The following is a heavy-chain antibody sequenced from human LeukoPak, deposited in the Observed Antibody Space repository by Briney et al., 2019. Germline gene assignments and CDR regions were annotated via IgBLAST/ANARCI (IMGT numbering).Heavy chain of an antibody. Sequence: GASVKDSCKASGYTFTGYYMHWVLQAPGQGPEWMGWINPNSGGTNYAQKFQGRVTMTRDTSLSTVYMELSRLRSDDTAVYYCATQATSGWHFSWGQGTLVTVSS. V-gene: IGHV1-2*02. CDR1: GYTFTGYY. CDR2: INPNSGGT. J-gene: IGHJ5*02. CDR3: ATQATSGWHFS. D-gene: IGHD6-19*01.